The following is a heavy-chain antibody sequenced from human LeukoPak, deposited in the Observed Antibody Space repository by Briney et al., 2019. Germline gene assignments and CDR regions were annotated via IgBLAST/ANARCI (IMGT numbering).Heavy chain of an antibody. CDR2: IYPGDSDT. CDR1: GYSFTSYW. J-gene: IGHJ4*02. CDR3: ARLIPYYYDGSGTTFDY. Sequence: GESLKISCKGSGYSFTSYWIGWVRQMPGKGLEWMGIIYPGDSDTRYSPSFQGQVTISADKSISTAYLQWSSLKASDTAMYYCARLIPYYYDGSGTTFDYWGQGTLVTVSS. D-gene: IGHD3-22*01. V-gene: IGHV5-51*01.